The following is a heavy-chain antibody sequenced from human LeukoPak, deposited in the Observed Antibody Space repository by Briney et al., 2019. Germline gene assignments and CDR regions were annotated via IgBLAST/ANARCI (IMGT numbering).Heavy chain of an antibody. CDR1: GGSISSYY. Sequence: PSETLSLTCTVSGGSISSYYWSWIRQPPGKGLEWIGYIYYSGSTNYNPSLKSRVTISVDTSKNQFSLKLSSVTAADTAVYYCARHTFVITGTTKWPWFDPWGQGTLVTVSS. V-gene: IGHV4-59*08. D-gene: IGHD1-20*01. J-gene: IGHJ5*02. CDR3: ARHTFVITGTTKWPWFDP. CDR2: IYYSGST.